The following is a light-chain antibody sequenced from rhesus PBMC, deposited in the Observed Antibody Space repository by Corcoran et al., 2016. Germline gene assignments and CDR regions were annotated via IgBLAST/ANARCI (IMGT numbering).Light chain of an antibody. CDR2: KAS. Sequence: DIQMTQSPSSLSASVGDRVTITCRASQGMSSWLAWYQQKQGKAPNLLIYKASRLQSGVPSRFSGSGAGTDFTLTIRSLQPEDFATYYCQQYYSAPFTFGPGTKLDIK. V-gene: IGKV1-21*01. CDR3: QQYYSAPFT. CDR1: QGMSSW. J-gene: IGKJ3*01.